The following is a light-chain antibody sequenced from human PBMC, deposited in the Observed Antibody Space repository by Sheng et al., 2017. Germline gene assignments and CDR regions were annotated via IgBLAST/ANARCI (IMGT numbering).Light chain of an antibody. CDR3: QQRSNWPLT. V-gene: IGKV3D-20*02. J-gene: IGKJ4*01. Sequence: EIVLTQSPGTLSLSPGERATLSCRASQSVTSNYLAWYRQKPGQAPRLLIFGASSRGTGIPARFSGSGSGTEFTLTISSLQSEDFAVYYCQQRSNWPLTFGGGTKVEI. CDR1: QSVTSNY. CDR2: GAS.